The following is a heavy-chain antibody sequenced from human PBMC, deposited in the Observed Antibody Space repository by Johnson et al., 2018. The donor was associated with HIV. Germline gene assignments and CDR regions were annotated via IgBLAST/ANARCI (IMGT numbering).Heavy chain of an antibody. CDR3: TRSKLQFLAPDAFDI. CDR2: ISGGGGRT. D-gene: IGHD5-24*01. V-gene: IGHV3-23*04. J-gene: IGHJ3*02. Sequence: VQLVESGGGLVHPGGSLRLSCGASGFTFSSYAMTWVRQAPGKGLEWVSSISGGGGRTYYADSVKGRFTISRDNSKNTLYLQMNSLRAEDTAVYYCTRSKLQFLAPDAFDIWGQGTMVIVSS. CDR1: GFTFSSYA.